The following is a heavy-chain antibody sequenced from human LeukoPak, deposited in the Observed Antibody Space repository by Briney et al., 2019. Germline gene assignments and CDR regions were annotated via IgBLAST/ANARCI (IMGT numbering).Heavy chain of an antibody. V-gene: IGHV4-34*01. J-gene: IGHJ4*02. D-gene: IGHD2-2*02. CDR2: INHSGST. CDR1: SGSFSGYY. CDR3: ARGRGYCSSTSCYRYYFDY. Sequence: SETLSLTCAVYSGSFSGYYWSWIRQPPGKGLEWIGEINHSGSTNYNPSLKSRVTISVDTSKNQFSLKLSSVTAADTAVYYCARGRGYCSSTSCYRYYFDYWGQGTLVTVSS.